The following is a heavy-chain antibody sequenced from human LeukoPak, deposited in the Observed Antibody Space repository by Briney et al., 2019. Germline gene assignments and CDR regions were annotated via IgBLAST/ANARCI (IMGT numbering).Heavy chain of an antibody. V-gene: IGHV4-39*07. CDR2: IYYSGNS. Sequence: SETLSLTCTVSGGSIRSNYYWGWIRQPPGKGLEWIGSIYYSGNSYYNPSLKSRVTMSIDTSKNQFSLKVNSVTAADTAVYYCARDGPVAGTFHSYYYYYMDVWGKGTTVTISS. D-gene: IGHD6-19*01. J-gene: IGHJ6*03. CDR1: GGSIRSNYY. CDR3: ARDGPVAGTFHSYYYYYMDV.